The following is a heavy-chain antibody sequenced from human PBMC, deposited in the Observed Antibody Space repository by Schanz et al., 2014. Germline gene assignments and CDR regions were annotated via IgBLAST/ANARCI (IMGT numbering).Heavy chain of an antibody. D-gene: IGHD4-17*01. CDR3: ARHRVYGAFDL. CDR1: GGSINNYY. J-gene: IGHJ4*02. V-gene: IGHV4-59*08. Sequence: QVQLQESGPGLVKPSEALSLTCTVSGGSINNYYWSWVRQPPGKELEWVAFIYDRGSTSYNPSLTRRVTISLDTAKTQFPRTLSSVTAADTAVYYCARHRVYGAFDLWGQGTLVTVSS. CDR2: IYDRGST.